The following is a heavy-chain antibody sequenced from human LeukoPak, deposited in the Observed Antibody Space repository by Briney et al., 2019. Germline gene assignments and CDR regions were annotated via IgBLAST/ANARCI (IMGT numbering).Heavy chain of an antibody. CDR3: AKHHCSSISCHGRSSGDFDY. D-gene: IGHD2-2*01. J-gene: IGHJ4*02. Sequence: GGSLRLSCAASGFTFSSYAMHWVRQAPGKGLEWVAVISYDGSNKYYADSLKGRFTISRDNSKNTLYLQMNSLRAEDTAVYYCAKHHCSSISCHGRSSGDFDYWGQGTLVTVSS. V-gene: IGHV3-30-3*02. CDR2: ISYDGSNK. CDR1: GFTFSSYA.